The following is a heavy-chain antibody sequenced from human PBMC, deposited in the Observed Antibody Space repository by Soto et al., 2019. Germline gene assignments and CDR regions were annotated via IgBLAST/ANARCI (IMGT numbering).Heavy chain of an antibody. CDR1: GFSFSAAGVG. J-gene: IGHJ3*01. CDR3: AHAFGGTSWPNDAFDV. D-gene: IGHD3-16*01. Sequence: HITLKESGPTLVKPTQTLTLTCIFSGFSFSAAGVGVGWIRQPPGKTLEWLALIYWDDDTRYRPSLKSILTITKDSSQNQVVLTMTNMDPLDTATYYCAHAFGGTSWPNDAFDVWGQGTVVTVSS. V-gene: IGHV2-5*02. CDR2: IYWDDDT.